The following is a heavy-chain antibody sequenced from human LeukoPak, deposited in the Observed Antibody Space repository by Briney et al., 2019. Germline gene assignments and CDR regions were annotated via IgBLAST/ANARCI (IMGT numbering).Heavy chain of an antibody. Sequence: KPSETLSLTCAVSGDSINSGGYSWSWIRQPPGKGLEWIGYIYYSGSTYYNPSLKSRVTISVDTSKNQFSLKLSSVTAADTAVYYCAGSWNAERSFDPWGQGTLVTVSS. V-gene: IGHV4-30-4*07. J-gene: IGHJ5*02. CDR2: IYYSGST. CDR1: GDSINSGGYS. CDR3: AGSWNAERSFDP. D-gene: IGHD1-1*01.